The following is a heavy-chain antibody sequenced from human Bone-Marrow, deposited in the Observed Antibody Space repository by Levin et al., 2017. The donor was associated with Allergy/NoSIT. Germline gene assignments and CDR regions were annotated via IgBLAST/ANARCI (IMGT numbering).Heavy chain of an antibody. CDR2: FYYSGSTYSGST. D-gene: IGHD2-21*01. Sequence: SETLSLTCTVSGGSISTTYYYWVWIRQPPGKGLEWIGSFYYSGSTYSGSTYYNPSLKSRVIISVDTSKNQFSLKLSSVTVADTADYFCARGTLWYITVPPGYWGQGTLVTVSS. J-gene: IGHJ4*02. CDR1: GGSISTTYYY. CDR3: ARGTLWYITVPPGY. V-gene: IGHV4-39*01.